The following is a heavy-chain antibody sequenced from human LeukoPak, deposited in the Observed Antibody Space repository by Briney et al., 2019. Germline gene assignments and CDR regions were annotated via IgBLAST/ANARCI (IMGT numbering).Heavy chain of an antibody. V-gene: IGHV3-23*01. J-gene: IGHJ6*03. CDR2: ISGSGRVT. CDR1: GSTFSNYA. D-gene: IGHD3-16*01. Sequence: GGSLRLSCAASGSTFSNYAMTWVRQAPGKGLEWVSTISGSGRVTYHTDSVEGRFTISRDNSKNTLYLQMSSLRAEDTAVYHCAKYVNEYYYYYMDVWGRGTTVTVSS. CDR3: AKYVNEYYYYYMDV.